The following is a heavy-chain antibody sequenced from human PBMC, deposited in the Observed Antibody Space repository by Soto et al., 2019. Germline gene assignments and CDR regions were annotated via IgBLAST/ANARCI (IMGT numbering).Heavy chain of an antibody. J-gene: IGHJ4*02. V-gene: IGHV3-30-3*01. CDR2: ISHDGSDI. D-gene: IGHD1-1*01. CDR3: ARDPDTTSKVDH. CDR1: GFTFSIYS. Sequence: GGSLRLSCAASGFTFSIYSMHWVRQAPGKGLEWVAVISHDGSDIYYDDSVKGRFTISRDNSNSTLYLHMSSLRAEDTALYYCARDPDTTSKVDHWGQGTQVTVSS.